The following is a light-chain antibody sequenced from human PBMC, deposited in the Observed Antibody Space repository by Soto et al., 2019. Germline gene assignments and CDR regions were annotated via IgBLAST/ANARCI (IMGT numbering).Light chain of an antibody. CDR3: QQYNKWHPLT. CDR2: AAS. J-gene: IGKJ4*01. CDR1: QSVRTD. Sequence: EIVMTQSPATLSVSPGERATLSCRASQSVRTDLAWYQQKPGQPPRLLIYAASTRATGVPARFSGSGSGTEFTLTISSLQSEDFGVYYCQQYNKWHPLTFGGGTKVEIK. V-gene: IGKV3-15*01.